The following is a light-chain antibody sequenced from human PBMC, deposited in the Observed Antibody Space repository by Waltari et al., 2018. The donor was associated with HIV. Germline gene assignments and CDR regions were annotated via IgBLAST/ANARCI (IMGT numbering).Light chain of an antibody. V-gene: IGLV1-44*01. CDR3: AAWDDSLNAV. CDR1: NSNIATNT. J-gene: IGLJ2*01. CDR2: SNS. Sequence: QSVLTQPPSASGTPGQRVTISCSGSNSNIATNTVNWYQQLPGTSPKLLILSNSRRPSGVPDRFSGSKSGTSASLAISGLQSEDEADYYCAAWDDSLNAVFGGGTKLTVL.